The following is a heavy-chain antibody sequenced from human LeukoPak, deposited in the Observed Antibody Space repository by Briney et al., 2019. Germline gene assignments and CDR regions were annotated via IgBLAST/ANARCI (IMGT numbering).Heavy chain of an antibody. J-gene: IGHJ4*02. D-gene: IGHD6-13*01. CDR2: ISGSGGST. CDR1: GFTFSSYA. CDR3: AKAHLIAAAGYFDY. V-gene: IGHV3-23*01. Sequence: GGSLRLSCAASGFTFSSYAMSWVRQAPGKGLEWVSAISGSGGSTYYADSVKGRFTISRDNSKNSLYLQMNSLRTEDTALYYCAKAHLIAAAGYFDYWGQGTLVTVSS.